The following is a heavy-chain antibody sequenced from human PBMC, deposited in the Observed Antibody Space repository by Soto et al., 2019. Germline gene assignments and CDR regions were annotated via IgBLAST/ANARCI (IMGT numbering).Heavy chain of an antibody. V-gene: IGHV1-2*02. CDR2: INPNSGGT. J-gene: IGHJ6*02. CDR3: ARSPRQWLVASRYYGMDV. CDR1: GYTFTGYY. D-gene: IGHD6-19*01. Sequence: GASVKVSCKASGYTFTGYYMHWVRQAPGQGLEWMGWINPNSGGTNYAQKFQGRVTMTRDTSISTAYMELSRLRSDDTAVYYCARSPRQWLVASRYYGMDVWGQGTTVTVSS.